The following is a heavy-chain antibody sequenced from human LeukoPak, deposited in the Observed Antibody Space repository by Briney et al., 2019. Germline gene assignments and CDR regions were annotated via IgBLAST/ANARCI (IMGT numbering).Heavy chain of an antibody. J-gene: IGHJ4*02. V-gene: IGHV1-2*02. CDR1: GYTLTDYH. Sequence: ASVKVSCKASGYTLTDYHMHWVRQAPGQGLEWMGWINPNSGGTKYAQKFQGRVTMTRDTSINTAYMELSRLTYDDTAVYYCAGLPRDNWNEPLDYWGQGTLVTVSS. CDR3: AGLPRDNWNEPLDY. D-gene: IGHD1-20*01. CDR2: INPNSGGT.